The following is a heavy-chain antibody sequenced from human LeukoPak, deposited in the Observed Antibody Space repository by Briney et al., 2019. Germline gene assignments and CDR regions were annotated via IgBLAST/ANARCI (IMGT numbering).Heavy chain of an antibody. CDR3: ARGGAVAPKFNFDY. V-gene: IGHV3-21*01. J-gene: IGHJ4*02. D-gene: IGHD6-19*01. CDR2: ISSSSSYI. CDR1: GFTFSSYS. Sequence: GGSLRLSCAAYGFTFSSYSMNWVRQAPGKGLEWVSSISSSSSYIYYADSVKGRFTISRDNAKNSLYLQMNSLRAEDTAVYYCARGGAVAPKFNFDYWGQGTLVTVSS.